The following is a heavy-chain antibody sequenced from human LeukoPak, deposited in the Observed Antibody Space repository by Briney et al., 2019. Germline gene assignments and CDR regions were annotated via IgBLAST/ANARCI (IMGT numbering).Heavy chain of an antibody. J-gene: IGHJ6*02. V-gene: IGHV3-74*01. D-gene: IGHD4-17*01. CDR2: INSDGSTT. CDR3: ARELRPPPYYYYYGVDV. Sequence: LAGGSLRLSCAASGFTFSSYWMHWVRQAPGKGLVWVSRINSDGSTTTYADSVKGRFTISRDNAKNTLYLQMNSLRAEDTAVYYCARELRPPPYYYYYGVDVWGQGTTVTVSS. CDR1: GFTFSSYW.